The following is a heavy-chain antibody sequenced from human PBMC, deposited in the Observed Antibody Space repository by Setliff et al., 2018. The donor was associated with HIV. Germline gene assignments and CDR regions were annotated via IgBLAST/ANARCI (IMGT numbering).Heavy chain of an antibody. Sequence: GGSLRLSCAASGFSFSSYWMHWVRQAPGKGLVWVSRIKSDGSTTIYADSVKGRFTLSRDNSKNTVYLQVGSLRPDDTAMYYCARSRPYNSALDYWGQGTLVTVSS. CDR3: ARSRPYNSALDY. CDR2: IKSDGSTT. V-gene: IGHV3-74*01. CDR1: GFSFSSYW. D-gene: IGHD6-25*01. J-gene: IGHJ4*02.